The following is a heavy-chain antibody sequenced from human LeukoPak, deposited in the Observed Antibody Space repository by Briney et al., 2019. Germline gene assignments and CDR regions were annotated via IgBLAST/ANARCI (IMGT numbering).Heavy chain of an antibody. J-gene: IGHJ6*03. D-gene: IGHD3-22*01. CDR3: ASNYYDSSGYPDYYYYYYMDV. V-gene: IGHV3-13*01. CDR1: GFTLRSYD. CDR2: I. Sequence: GGSLRLSCVASGFTLRSYDMHWVRQATGKGLEWVSTISGSVKGRFTISRENAKNTLYLQMNSLRAEDTAVYYCASNYYDSSGYPDYYYYYYMDVWGKGTTVTVSS.